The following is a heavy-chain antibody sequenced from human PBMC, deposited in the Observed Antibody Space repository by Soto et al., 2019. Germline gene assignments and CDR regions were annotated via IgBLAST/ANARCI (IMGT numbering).Heavy chain of an antibody. Sequence: SVQISCKASGGTFSSYAISWVRQAPGQGREWMGGITPIFGTANYAQKFQGRVTITADESTSTACMELSSLRSEDTAVYYCARGGGRKRQLALSWGQGTLVTVSS. J-gene: IGHJ5*02. CDR3: ARGGGRKRQLALS. CDR2: ITPIFGTA. D-gene: IGHD6-13*01. CDR1: GGTFSSYA. V-gene: IGHV1-69*13.